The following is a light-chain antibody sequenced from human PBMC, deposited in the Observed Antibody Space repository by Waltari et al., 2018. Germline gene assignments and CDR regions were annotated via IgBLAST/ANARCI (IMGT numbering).Light chain of an antibody. CDR3: QQRGDWPLT. J-gene: IGKJ4*01. V-gene: IGKV3-11*01. CDR1: QNVYKS. CDR2: DAS. Sequence: EIVLTQSPATLSVSPGEGATLSCRASQNVYKSLAWYQQKPGQAPRLLIYDASSRASGVPARFSGSGSGTDYTLTISSLEPEDFGFYFCQQRGDWPLTFGGGTRVEMK.